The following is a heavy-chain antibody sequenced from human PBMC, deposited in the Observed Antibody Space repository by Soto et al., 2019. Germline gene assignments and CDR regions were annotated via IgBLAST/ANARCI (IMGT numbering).Heavy chain of an antibody. J-gene: IGHJ4*02. Sequence: QVQLQQWGAGLLKPSETLSLTCAVNGGSFSGYSWTWIRQSPGKGLEWIGQINHSGSSIYSPSLKSRLTISLLTSKNQFSLELTSVTAADAAVYFCARGLFSENSYSGGWYYFDSWGQGTLVAVSS. CDR1: GGSFSGYS. D-gene: IGHD1-26*01. CDR3: ARGLFSENSYSGGWYYFDS. CDR2: INHSGSS. V-gene: IGHV4-34*01.